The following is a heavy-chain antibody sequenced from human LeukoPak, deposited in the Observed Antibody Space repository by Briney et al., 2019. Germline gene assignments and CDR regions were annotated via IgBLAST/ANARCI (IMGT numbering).Heavy chain of an antibody. CDR3: ARGLAHYASLSAFDV. Sequence: ASVKVSCKASGYTFTGDYIYWVRQAPGQGLEWMGWINPNNGGTKYAQKFQGRVTMTRDTSISTAYMELRSLRSDDTAVYYCARGLAHYASLSAFDVWGQGTMVTVPS. V-gene: IGHV1-2*02. D-gene: IGHD3-22*01. CDR2: INPNNGGT. J-gene: IGHJ3*01. CDR1: GYTFTGDY.